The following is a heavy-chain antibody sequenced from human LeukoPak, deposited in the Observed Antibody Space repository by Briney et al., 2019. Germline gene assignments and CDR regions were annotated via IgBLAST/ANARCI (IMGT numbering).Heavy chain of an antibody. CDR1: GFSVSSNY. CDR3: AREAALYDSSGYYLDY. Sequence: GGSLRLSCVVSGFSVSSNYMSWVRQAPGKGLEWVSVIYSGGSTYYADSVKGRFTISRDNSKNTLYLQMNSLSSEETAVYHCAREAALYDSSGYYLDYWGQGTLVTVSS. J-gene: IGHJ4*02. V-gene: IGHV3-66*01. CDR2: IYSGGST. D-gene: IGHD3-22*01.